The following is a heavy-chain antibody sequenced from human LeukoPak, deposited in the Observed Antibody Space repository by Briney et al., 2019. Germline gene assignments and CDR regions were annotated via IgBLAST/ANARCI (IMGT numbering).Heavy chain of an antibody. D-gene: IGHD1-14*01. CDR3: ARPLPRPGIGGMDV. J-gene: IGHJ6*02. V-gene: IGHV4-34*01. CDR1: GGSFSGCY. CDR2: INHSGST. Sequence: PSETLSLTCAVYGGSFSGCYWSWIRQPPGKGLEWIGEINHSGSTNYNPSLKSRVTISVDTSKNQFSLKLSSVTAAGTAVYYCARPLPRPGIGGMDVWGQGTTATVSS.